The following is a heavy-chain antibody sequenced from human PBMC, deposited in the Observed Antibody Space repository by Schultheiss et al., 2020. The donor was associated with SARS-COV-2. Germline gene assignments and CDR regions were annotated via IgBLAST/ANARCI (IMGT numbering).Heavy chain of an antibody. Sequence: GGSLRLSCSASGFTFSSYAMHWVRQAPGKGLEWVAVISYDGSHKYYADSVKGRFIISRDNSKNTLYLQMNSLRAEDTAVYYCAKDVVGGDYGGVDFDYWGQGTLVTVSS. CDR1: GFTFSSYA. J-gene: IGHJ4*02. CDR3: AKDVVGGDYGGVDFDY. CDR2: ISYDGSHK. D-gene: IGHD4-17*01. V-gene: IGHV3-30*07.